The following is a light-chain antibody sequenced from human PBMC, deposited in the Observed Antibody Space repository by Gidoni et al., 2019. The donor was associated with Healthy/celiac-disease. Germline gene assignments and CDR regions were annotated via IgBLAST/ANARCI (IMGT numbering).Light chain of an antibody. V-gene: IGKV3-11*01. J-gene: IGKJ1*01. CDR2: DAS. CDR3: QQRSNGPRT. CDR1: QSVSSY. Sequence: EIVLTQSPATLSLSPGERATLSCRASQSVSSYLAWYQQKHGQAPRLLIYDASNRATGIPARFSGSGSGTDFTLTISSLEPEDFAVYYCQQRSNGPRTFGQXTKVEIK.